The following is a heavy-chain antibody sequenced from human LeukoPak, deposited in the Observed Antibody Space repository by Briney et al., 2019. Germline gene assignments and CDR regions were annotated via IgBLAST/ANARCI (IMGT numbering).Heavy chain of an antibody. CDR1: GGSMSSYY. J-gene: IGHJ4*02. CDR3: ASQGIQQWLPFDY. CDR2: IYYSGST. D-gene: IGHD5-18*01. Sequence: SETLSLTCTVSGGSMSSYYWSWIRQPPGKGLEWIAYIYYSGSTNYNPSLKSRVTISVDTSKNQFSPKLSSVTAADTAVYYCASQGIQQWLPFDYWGQGTLVTVSS. V-gene: IGHV4-59*08.